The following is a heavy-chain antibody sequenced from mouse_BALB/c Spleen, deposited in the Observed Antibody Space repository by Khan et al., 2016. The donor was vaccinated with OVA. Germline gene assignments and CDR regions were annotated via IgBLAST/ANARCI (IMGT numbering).Heavy chain of an antibody. Sequence: QIQLVQSGAELAKPGASVKMSYKASGYTFTSYWMHWVKQRPGQGLEWIGYINPSTDYTEYNQKFKDKATLTVDKSSSTAYMQLTSLTSEDSAVYYCVNHGSSSAWFTYWGQGTLVTVSA. J-gene: IGHJ3*01. CDR1: GYTFTSYW. D-gene: IGHD1-1*01. V-gene: IGHV1-7*01. CDR2: INPSTDYT. CDR3: VNHGSSSAWFTY.